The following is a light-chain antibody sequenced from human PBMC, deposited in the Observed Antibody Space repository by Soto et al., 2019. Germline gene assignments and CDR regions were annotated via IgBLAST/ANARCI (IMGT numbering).Light chain of an antibody. V-gene: IGLV2-14*01. Sequence: QSVLTQPASVSGSPGQSITLSCTGTSSDFGVYNYVSWYQQQPGKAPKLMIYEVSNRPSGVSNRFSGYKSGNTASLTISGLQAEDEADYYCSSYTSSSTWVFGGGTKLTVL. CDR2: EVS. CDR3: SSYTSSSTWV. J-gene: IGLJ3*02. CDR1: SSDFGVYNY.